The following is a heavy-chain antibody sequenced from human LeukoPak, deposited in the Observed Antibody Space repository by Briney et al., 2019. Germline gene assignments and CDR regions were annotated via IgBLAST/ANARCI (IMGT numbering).Heavy chain of an antibody. Sequence: GRSLRLSCAASGFTFSSYGMHWVRQAPGKGLEWVAVISYDGSNKYYADSVKGRFTISRDNSKNTLYLQMNSLRAEDTAVYYCAKDGVSGWAICYYYYYMDVWGKGTTVTVSS. D-gene: IGHD6-19*01. CDR2: ISYDGSNK. CDR3: AKDGVSGWAICYYYYYMDV. CDR1: GFTFSSYG. V-gene: IGHV3-30*18. J-gene: IGHJ6*03.